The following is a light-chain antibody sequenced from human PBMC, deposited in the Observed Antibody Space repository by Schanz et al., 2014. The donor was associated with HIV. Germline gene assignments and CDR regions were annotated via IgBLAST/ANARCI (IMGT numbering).Light chain of an antibody. Sequence: DIQMTQSPSSLSASVGDRVTITCRASQSISRYLNWYQQKPGKVPKLLIYAASSLQSGVPSRFSGSGSGTDFTLTISRLESEDFAVYYCQQYGSSPLFGQGTKVEIK. CDR2: AAS. V-gene: IGKV1-39*01. CDR1: QSISRY. CDR3: QQYGSSPL. J-gene: IGKJ1*01.